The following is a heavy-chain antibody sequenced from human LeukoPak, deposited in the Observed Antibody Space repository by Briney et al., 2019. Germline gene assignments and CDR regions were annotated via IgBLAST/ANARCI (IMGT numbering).Heavy chain of an antibody. Sequence: SETLSLTCTVSGGSISSSSYYWGWIRQPPGKGLEWIGSIYYSGSTYYNPSLKSRVTISVDTSKNQFSLKLSSVTAADTAVYYCARITIFGVVILGGWFDPWGQGTLVTVSS. CDR2: IYYSGST. CDR3: ARITIFGVVILGGWFDP. CDR1: GGSISSSSYY. J-gene: IGHJ5*02. D-gene: IGHD3-3*01. V-gene: IGHV4-39*07.